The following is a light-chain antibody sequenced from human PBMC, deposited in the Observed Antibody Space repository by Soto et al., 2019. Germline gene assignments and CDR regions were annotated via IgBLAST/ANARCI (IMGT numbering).Light chain of an antibody. CDR1: SSDIGGYNY. CDR2: EVS. Sequence: QSALTQPASVSGSPGQSITISCTGTSSDIGGYNYVSWYQQPPGKAPKLMIYEVSNRPSGVSNRFSGSKSGNTASLTISGLQAEDEADYYSSSYTSSTTLVFGGGTKLTVL. CDR3: SSYTSSTTLV. V-gene: IGLV2-14*01. J-gene: IGLJ2*01.